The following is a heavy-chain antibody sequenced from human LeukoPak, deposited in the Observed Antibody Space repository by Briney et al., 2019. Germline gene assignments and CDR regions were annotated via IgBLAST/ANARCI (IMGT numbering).Heavy chain of an antibody. D-gene: IGHD1-26*01. CDR2: INPNSGGT. J-gene: IGHJ3*02. V-gene: IGHV1-2*02. CDR1: GYTFTGYY. Sequence: ASVKVSCKASGYTFTGYYMHWVRQAPGQGPEWMGWINPNSGGTNYAQKFQGRVTMTRDTSISTAYMELSRLRSDDTAVYYCARVGAESVAFDIWGQGTMVTVSS. CDR3: ARVGAESVAFDI.